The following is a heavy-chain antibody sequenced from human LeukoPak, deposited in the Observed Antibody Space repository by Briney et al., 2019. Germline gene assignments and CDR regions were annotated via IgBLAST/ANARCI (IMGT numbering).Heavy chain of an antibody. CDR2: IYYSGST. CDR3: ARDPFLFDH. J-gene: IGHJ5*02. CDR1: GGSISSHY. V-gene: IGHV4-59*11. Sequence: SETLSLTCTVSGGSISSHYWSWIRQPPGKGLEWIGYIYYSGSTNYNPSLKSRVTISVDTSKNQFSLKLSSVTAADTAVYYCARDPFLFDHWGQGTLVTVSS.